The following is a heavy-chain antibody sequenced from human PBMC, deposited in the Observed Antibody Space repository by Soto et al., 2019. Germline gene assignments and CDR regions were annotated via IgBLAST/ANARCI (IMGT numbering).Heavy chain of an antibody. CDR2: INTDNGNT. D-gene: IGHD6-13*01. Sequence: GASVKVSCKASEYTFASYAIHWVRQAPGQGLEWMGWINTDNGNTQYSQKFQGRVTITRDTSASTAYMELSSLRSEDTAVYYCARDRGVIGTTWYINWFDPWGQGTLVTVSS. J-gene: IGHJ5*02. CDR3: ARDRGVIGTTWYINWFDP. CDR1: EYTFASYA. V-gene: IGHV1-3*04.